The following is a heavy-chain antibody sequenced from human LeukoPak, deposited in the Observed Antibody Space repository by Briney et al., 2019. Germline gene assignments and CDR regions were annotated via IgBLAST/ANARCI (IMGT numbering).Heavy chain of an antibody. CDR2: ISGSGGST. J-gene: IGHJ4*02. CDR1: GFTFSSFR. Sequence: GGSLRLSCAASGFTFSSFRMNWVRQAPGKGLEWVSGISGSGGSTYYADSVKGRFTISRDNSKNTLYLHMNSLRAEDTAVYYCAKGHRYSGSYHFDYWGQGTLVTVSS. V-gene: IGHV3-23*01. D-gene: IGHD1-26*01. CDR3: AKGHRYSGSYHFDY.